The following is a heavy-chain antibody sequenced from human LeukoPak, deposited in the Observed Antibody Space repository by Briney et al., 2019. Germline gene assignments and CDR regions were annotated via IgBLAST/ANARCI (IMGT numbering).Heavy chain of an antibody. CDR1: GFTFSSYA. CDR2: ISYDGSNK. J-gene: IGHJ4*02. D-gene: IGHD6-13*01. V-gene: IGHV3-30-3*01. CDR3: ARADEYSSSWYD. Sequence: GGSLRLSCAASGFTFSSYAMHWVRQAPGKGLEWVAVISYDGSNKYYADSVKGRFTISRDNSRNTLYLQMNSLRAEDTAVYYCARADEYSSSWYDWGQGTLVTVSS.